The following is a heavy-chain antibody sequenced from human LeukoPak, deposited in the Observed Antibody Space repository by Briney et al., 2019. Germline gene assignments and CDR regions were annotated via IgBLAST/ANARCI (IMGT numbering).Heavy chain of an antibody. D-gene: IGHD6-19*01. Sequence: SVKVSCKASGGTFNSYAISWVRQAPGQGLEWMGGIIPIFGTANYAQKFQGRVTITADESTSTAYMELSSLRSEDTAVYYCARERWDKAVAGTYTYYYGMDVWGQGTTVTVSS. V-gene: IGHV1-69*01. CDR2: IIPIFGTA. CDR1: GGTFNSYA. J-gene: IGHJ6*02. CDR3: ARERWDKAVAGTYTYYYGMDV.